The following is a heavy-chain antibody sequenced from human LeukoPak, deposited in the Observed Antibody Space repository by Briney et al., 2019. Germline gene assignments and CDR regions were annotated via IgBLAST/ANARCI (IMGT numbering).Heavy chain of an antibody. Sequence: GGSLRLSCAASGFTFSSFVMHWLRQAPGKGLEWVAVISNDGSKKYYADSVKGRFTISRDNSKNTLYLQMNSLRGDDTAVSYCFRSFDHWGQGTLVTVSS. CDR2: ISNDGSKK. V-gene: IGHV3-30*03. J-gene: IGHJ4*02. D-gene: IGHD1-14*01. CDR1: GFTFSSFV. CDR3: FRSFDH.